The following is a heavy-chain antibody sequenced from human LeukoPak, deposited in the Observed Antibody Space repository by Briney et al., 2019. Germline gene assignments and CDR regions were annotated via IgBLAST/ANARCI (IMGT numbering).Heavy chain of an antibody. CDR1: GYTFTSYG. J-gene: IGHJ4*02. D-gene: IGHD1-14*01. V-gene: IGHV1-18*01. Sequence: ASVKVSCKASGYTFTSYGISWVRQAPGQGLEWMGWISAYNGNTNYAQKLQGRVTMTTDTSTSTAYTELRSLRSDDTAVYYCARGKWPISRTLIDYWGQGTLVTVSS. CDR2: ISAYNGNT. CDR3: ARGKWPISRTLIDY.